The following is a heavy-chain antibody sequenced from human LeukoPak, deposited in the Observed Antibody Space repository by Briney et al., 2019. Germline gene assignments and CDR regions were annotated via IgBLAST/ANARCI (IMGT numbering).Heavy chain of an antibody. J-gene: IGHJ4*02. CDR1: GYTFTSYG. Sequence: ASVKVSCKASGYTFTSYGISWVRQAPGQGLEWMGWISAYNGNTNYAQKLQGRVTMTTDTSTSTAYMELRSLRSDDTAVYYCARVNRDYYDSSGYYPRRYFDYWGQGTLVTVSS. CDR2: ISAYNGNT. CDR3: ARVNRDYYDSSGYYPRRYFDY. V-gene: IGHV1-18*01. D-gene: IGHD3-22*01.